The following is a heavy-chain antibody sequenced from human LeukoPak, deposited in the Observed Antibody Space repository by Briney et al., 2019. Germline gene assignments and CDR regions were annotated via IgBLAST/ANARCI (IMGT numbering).Heavy chain of an antibody. Sequence: SETLSLTCTVSGGSISSYYWSWIRQPPGKGLEWIGYIYYSGSTYYNPSLKSRVTISVDTSKNQFSLKLSSVTAADTAVYYCARQITMIVVVITRPGAFDIWGQGTMVTVSS. CDR3: ARQITMIVVVITRPGAFDI. V-gene: IGHV4-59*08. J-gene: IGHJ3*02. D-gene: IGHD3-22*01. CDR2: IYYSGST. CDR1: GGSISSYY.